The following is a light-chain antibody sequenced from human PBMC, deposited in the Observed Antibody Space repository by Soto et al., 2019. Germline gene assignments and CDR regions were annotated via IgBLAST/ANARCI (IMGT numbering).Light chain of an antibody. CDR2: GAS. CDR1: QSVSSSY. J-gene: IGKJ1*01. CDR3: QQYGSSLET. V-gene: IGKV3-20*01. Sequence: EVELTQSPGTLSLSPGERATLSCRASQSVSSSYLAWYQQKPGQAPRLLIYGASSRATGIPDRFSGSGSGTDFTLTISRLEPEDFAVYYCQQYGSSLETFGQGTKVDIK.